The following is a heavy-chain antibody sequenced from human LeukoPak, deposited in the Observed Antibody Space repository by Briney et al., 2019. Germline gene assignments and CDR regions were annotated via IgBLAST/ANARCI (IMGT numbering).Heavy chain of an antibody. J-gene: IGHJ4*02. CDR2: IWYDGSNK. CDR1: GFTFSSYG. V-gene: IGHV3-33*01. CDR3: ARAYYTVTIDY. D-gene: IGHD4-17*01. Sequence: PGGSLRLSCAACGFTFSSYGMHWVRQAPGKGMEWVAVIWYDGSNKYYADSVKGRFTISRDNSKNTLYLQMNSLRAEDTAVYYCARAYYTVTIDYWGQGTLVTVSS.